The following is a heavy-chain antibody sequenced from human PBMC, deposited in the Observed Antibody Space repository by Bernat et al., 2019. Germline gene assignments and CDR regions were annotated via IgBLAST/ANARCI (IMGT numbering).Heavy chain of an antibody. D-gene: IGHD2-15*01. CDR1: GGSISSGGYY. CDR3: ARQTTSYCSGASCYGGAFDF. J-gene: IGHJ3*01. CDR2: IYYSGST. Sequence: QVQLQESGPGLVKPSQTLSLTCTVSGGSISSGGYYWSWIRQHPGKGLEWIGYIYYSGSTYYNPSLKSRVTISVDTSKNQFSLKLSSVTAADTAVYYCARQTTSYCSGASCYGGAFDFWGQGTMVTVSS. V-gene: IGHV4-31*03.